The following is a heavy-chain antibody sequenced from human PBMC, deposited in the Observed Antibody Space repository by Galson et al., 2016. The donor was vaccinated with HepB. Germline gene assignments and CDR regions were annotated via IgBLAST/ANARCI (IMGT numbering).Heavy chain of an antibody. J-gene: IGHJ4*02. Sequence: TLSLPCTVSGGSISSGGYYWSWIRQHPGKGLEWIGYIYYSGSTYYNPSLKSRVTISVDTSKNQFALKLSSVTAADTAVYYWAMGLCSSTGCFWDPYFDYWGQGTLVTVSS. CDR2: IYYSGST. D-gene: IGHD2-2*01. CDR3: AMGLCSSTGCFWDPYFDY. V-gene: IGHV4-31*03. CDR1: GGSISSGGYY.